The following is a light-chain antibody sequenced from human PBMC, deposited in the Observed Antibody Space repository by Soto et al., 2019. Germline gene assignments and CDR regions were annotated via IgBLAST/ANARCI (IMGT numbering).Light chain of an antibody. CDR3: RSYTTSSTLLYV. V-gene: IGLV2-14*01. CDR2: EVS. J-gene: IGLJ1*01. Sequence: QSALTQPASVSGSPGQSITISCTGTSSDVGGYNSVSWYQQHPGKAPTLMIYEVSNRPSGFSNRFYGSKSGNTASLSISGLXXXXXXXXYCRSYTTSSTLLYVFGTGTK. CDR1: SSDVGGYNS.